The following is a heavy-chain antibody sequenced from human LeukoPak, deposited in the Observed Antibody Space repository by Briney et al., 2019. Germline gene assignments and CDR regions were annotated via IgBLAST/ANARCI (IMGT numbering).Heavy chain of an antibody. J-gene: IGHJ4*02. CDR1: GLPIADFA. V-gene: IGHV3-43*02. Sequence: GGSLRLSCVATGLPIADFAMHWVRQAPGQGLEWVSLISGDGVSTFYADSVKGRFSISRDNSKNSLYLEMNSLRTEDAAMYYCAKESGKFDYWGQGTLVAVSS. CDR3: AKESGKFDY. CDR2: ISGDGVST.